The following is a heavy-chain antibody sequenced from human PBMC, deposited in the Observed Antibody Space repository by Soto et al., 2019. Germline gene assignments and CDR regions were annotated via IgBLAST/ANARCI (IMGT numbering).Heavy chain of an antibody. CDR3: ARRVPNSSSYFDY. V-gene: IGHV4-39*01. J-gene: IGHJ4*02. D-gene: IGHD6-6*01. CDR2: IYYSGST. CDR1: GGSISSSSYY. Sequence: SETLSLTCTVSGGSISSSSYYWGWIRQPPGKGLEWIGSIYYSGSTYYNPSLKSRVTISVDTSKNQFSLKLSFVTAADTAVYYCARRVPNSSSYFDYWGQGTLVTVSS.